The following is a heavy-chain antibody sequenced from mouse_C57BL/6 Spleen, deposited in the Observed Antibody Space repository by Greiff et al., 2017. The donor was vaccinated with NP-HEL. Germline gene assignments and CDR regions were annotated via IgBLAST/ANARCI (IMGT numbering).Heavy chain of an antibody. CDR3: ASPIVTTDFDV. J-gene: IGHJ1*03. CDR2: IYPGDGDT. Sequence: QVQLKQSGPELVKPGASVKISCKASGYAFSSSWMNWVKQRPGKGLEWIGRIYPGDGDTNYNGKFKGKATLTADKSSSTAYMQLSSLTSEDSAVYFCASPIVTTDFDVWGTGTTVTVSS. V-gene: IGHV1-82*01. D-gene: IGHD2-5*01. CDR1: GYAFSSSW.